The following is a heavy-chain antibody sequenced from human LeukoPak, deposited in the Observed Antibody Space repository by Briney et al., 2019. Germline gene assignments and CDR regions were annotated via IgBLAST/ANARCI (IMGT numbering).Heavy chain of an antibody. Sequence: PSETLSLTCTVSGGSISSSRYYWDWIRQPPGKGLEWIESIYYSGSTYYNPSLKSRVTISVDTSKNQFSLKLSSVTAADTAVYYCARHDLVVTATILDYWGQGTLVTVSS. CDR3: ARHDLVVTATILDY. D-gene: IGHD2-21*02. CDR1: GGSISSSRYY. V-gene: IGHV4-39*01. J-gene: IGHJ4*02. CDR2: IYYSGST.